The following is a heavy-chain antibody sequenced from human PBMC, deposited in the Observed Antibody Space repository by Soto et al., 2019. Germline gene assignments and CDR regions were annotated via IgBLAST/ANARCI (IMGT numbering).Heavy chain of an antibody. V-gene: IGHV1-69*13. D-gene: IGHD5-12*01. CDR1: GGAFSSYA. CDR2: IIPIFGTA. J-gene: IGHJ5*02. Sequence: GASVKVSCKASGGAFSSYAISWVRQAPGQGLEWMGGIIPIFGTANYAQKFQGRVTITADESTSTAYTELSSLRSEDTAVYYCARDLVATISPATWGQGTLVTVSS. CDR3: ARDLVATISPAT.